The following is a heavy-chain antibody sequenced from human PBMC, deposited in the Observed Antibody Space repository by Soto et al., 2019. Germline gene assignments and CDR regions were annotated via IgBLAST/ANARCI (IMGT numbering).Heavy chain of an antibody. J-gene: IGHJ4*02. CDR1: GYTFTSYA. CDR2: INAGNGNT. Sequence: QVQLVQSGAEVKKPGASVKVSCKASGYTFTSYAMHWVRQAPGQRLEWMGWINAGNGNTKYSQKFQGRVTITRDTSASTAYMELSSLRSEDTAVYYCASRDPQPGYDSSGYYDYWGQGTLVTVSS. CDR3: ASRDPQPGYDSSGYYDY. D-gene: IGHD3-22*01. V-gene: IGHV1-3*01.